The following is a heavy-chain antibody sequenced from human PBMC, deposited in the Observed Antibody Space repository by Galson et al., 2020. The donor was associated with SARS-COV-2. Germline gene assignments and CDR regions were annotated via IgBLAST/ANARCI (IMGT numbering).Heavy chain of an antibody. Sequence: VGSLRLSCVVSGFTFSTYGMHWVRQAPGKGLEWVAVISYGGNNKYYSESVKGRFTISRDISKNTLYLEMNNLGTGDTAVYYCAREAHEYSPFYFYHGMDVWGQGTTVTVSS. V-gene: IGHV3-33*05. CDR2: ISYGGNNK. CDR3: AREAHEYSPFYFYHGMDV. CDR1: GFTFSTYG. J-gene: IGHJ6*02. D-gene: IGHD4-4*01.